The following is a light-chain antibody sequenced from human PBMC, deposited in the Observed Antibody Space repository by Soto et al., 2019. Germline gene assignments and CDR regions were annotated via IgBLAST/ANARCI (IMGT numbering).Light chain of an antibody. J-gene: IGKJ4*01. Sequence: EMVLTQSPATLSLSPGERATLSSRASQSVSSYLGWYQQKPGQAPRLLIYDVSNRAPGIPARFSGSGSGTDLTLTISSLEPEDFAVYYCQQRSNWPSTFGGGTKVEIK. CDR2: DVS. CDR1: QSVSSY. V-gene: IGKV3-11*01. CDR3: QQRSNWPST.